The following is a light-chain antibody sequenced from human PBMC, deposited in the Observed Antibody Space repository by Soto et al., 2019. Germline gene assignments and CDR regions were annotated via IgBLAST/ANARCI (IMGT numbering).Light chain of an antibody. CDR2: NHD. CDR3: ALWDDRLRRPV. V-gene: IGLV1-47*02. CDR1: SSNVGINY. Sequence: QAVVTQPPLVSGAPGQRVTLSCSGSSSNVGINYVNWYQHVPGTAPKLLIYNHDQRPSGVPERFSASASGTSASLVISGLRAEDEADYYCALWDDRLRRPVFGGGTKVTVL. J-gene: IGLJ3*02.